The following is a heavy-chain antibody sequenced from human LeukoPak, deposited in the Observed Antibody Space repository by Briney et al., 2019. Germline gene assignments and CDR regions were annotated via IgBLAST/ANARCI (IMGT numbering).Heavy chain of an antibody. J-gene: IGHJ4*02. D-gene: IGHD6-19*01. Sequence: SETLSLTCVVSAYSISSGYYWGWIRQPPGKGLEWIGSIYYSGSTYYNPSLKSRVTISVDTSKNQFSLKLSSVTAADTAVYYCARYRSGWLAYWGQGTLVTVSS. CDR1: AYSISSGYY. V-gene: IGHV4-38-2*01. CDR2: IYYSGST. CDR3: ARYRSGWLAY.